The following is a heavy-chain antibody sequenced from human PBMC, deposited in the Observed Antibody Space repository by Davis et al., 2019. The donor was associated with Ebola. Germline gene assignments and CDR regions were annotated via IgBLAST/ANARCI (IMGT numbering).Heavy chain of an antibody. Sequence: SVQVPCQASRYTSTGHYMHWVRQAPGHRLEWMGRIIPMLGIANYAQKFQGRVTITADKSTSTAYMELSSLRSEDTAVYYCARDLGAAAGNGDYWGQGTLVTVSS. CDR3: ARDLGAAAGNGDY. J-gene: IGHJ4*02. V-gene: IGHV1-69*04. D-gene: IGHD6-13*01. CDR2: IIPMLGIA. CDR1: RYTSTGHY.